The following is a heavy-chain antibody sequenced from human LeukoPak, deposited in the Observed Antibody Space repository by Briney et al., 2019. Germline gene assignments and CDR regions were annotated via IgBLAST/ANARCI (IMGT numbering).Heavy chain of an antibody. CDR2: IYYSGST. V-gene: IGHV4-59*05. D-gene: IGHD6-19*01. J-gene: IGHJ4*02. CDR3: AKAGGWYDPYYFDY. Sequence: PGGSLRLSCAASGFTFSSYSMNWVRQPPGKGLEWIGSIYYSGSTYYNPSLKSRVTISVDTSKNQFSLKLSSVTAADTAVYYCAKAGGWYDPYYFDYWGQGTLVTVSS. CDR1: GFTFSSYSMN.